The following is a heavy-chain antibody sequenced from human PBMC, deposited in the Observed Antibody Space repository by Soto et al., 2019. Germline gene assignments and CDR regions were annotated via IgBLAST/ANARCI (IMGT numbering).Heavy chain of an antibody. CDR2: ISPYSGYT. V-gene: IGHV1-18*01. Sequence: SVKVSCKGFGYSFMKYGINWVRQAPGQGLEWVGWISPYSGYTHSAQKFHGRLTLTTDTAASTAYMELRILRSADTALYYCAREASVLIPAAQPSRFDSWGQGTLVTVS. D-gene: IGHD2-2*01. CDR3: AREASVLIPAAQPSRFDS. J-gene: IGHJ4*02. CDR1: GYSFMKYG.